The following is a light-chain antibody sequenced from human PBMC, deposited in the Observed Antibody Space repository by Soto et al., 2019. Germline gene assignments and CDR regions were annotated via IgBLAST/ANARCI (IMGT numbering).Light chain of an antibody. CDR3: CSYASSSTYV. Sequence: QSALTQPASVSGSPGQSITISCTGTSSDVGSYNLVSWYQQHPGKAPKLMIYEGIKRPSGVSNRFSGSKSGNTASLTISGLQADDDTDYYCCSYASSSTYVFGAGTKLTVL. CDR2: EGI. J-gene: IGLJ1*01. V-gene: IGLV2-23*01. CDR1: SSDVGSYNL.